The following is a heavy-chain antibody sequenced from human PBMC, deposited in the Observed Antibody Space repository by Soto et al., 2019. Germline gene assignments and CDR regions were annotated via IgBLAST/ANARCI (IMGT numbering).Heavy chain of an antibody. CDR2: ISGDSGRT. Sequence: EVQLLESGGGLVQPGGSVRLSCAASGLTFGNYAMSWVRQAPGKGLEWVSAISGDSGRTYYADSVKGRFTISRHNSKNTLYLQMNTLRAEDTAVYYCAVTPNCGRDCSAASYWYFDIWGRGTLVTVSS. D-gene: IGHD2-21*02. J-gene: IGHJ2*01. CDR1: GLTFGNYA. V-gene: IGHV3-23*01. CDR3: AVTPNCGRDCSAASYWYFDI.